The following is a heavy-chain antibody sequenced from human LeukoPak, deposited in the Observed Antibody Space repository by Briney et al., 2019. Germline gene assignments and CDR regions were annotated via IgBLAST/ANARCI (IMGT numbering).Heavy chain of an antibody. D-gene: IGHD3-22*01. CDR1: GYTFTSYA. J-gene: IGHJ4*02. V-gene: IGHV1-2*02. CDR2: INPNSGGT. Sequence: ASVKVSCKASGYTFTSYAMHWVRQAPGQRLEWMGWINPNSGGTNYAQKFQGRVTMTRDTSISTAYMELSRLRSDDTAVYYCARDRDDSSGYYRETLFDYWGQGTLVTVSS. CDR3: ARDRDDSSGYYRETLFDY.